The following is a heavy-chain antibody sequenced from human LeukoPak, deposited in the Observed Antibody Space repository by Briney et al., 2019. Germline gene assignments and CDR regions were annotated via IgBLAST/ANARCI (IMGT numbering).Heavy chain of an antibody. CDR2: INHSGST. D-gene: IGHD6-13*01. CDR1: GGSFSGYY. V-gene: IGHV4-34*01. CDR3: ATQQTTIAAAGRNWFDP. Sequence: SETLSLTCAVYGGSFSGYYWSWIRRPPGKGLEWIGEINHSGSTDYNPSLKSRVTISLDTSKNQFSLKLSSVTAADTAVYYCATQQTTIAAAGRNWFDPWGQGTLVTVSS. J-gene: IGHJ5*02.